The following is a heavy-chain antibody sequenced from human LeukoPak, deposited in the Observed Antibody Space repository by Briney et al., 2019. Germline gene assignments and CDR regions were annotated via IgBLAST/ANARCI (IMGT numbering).Heavy chain of an antibody. CDR1: GFTFSSYS. J-gene: IGHJ4*02. CDR2: ISSSSSYI. CDR3: AKDHDYSNYYFDY. D-gene: IGHD4-11*01. Sequence: GGSLGLSCAASGFTFSSYSMNWVRQAPGKGLEWVSSISSSSSYIYYADSVKGRSTISRDNSKNTLYLQMNSPRAEDTAVYYCAKDHDYSNYYFDYWGQGTLVTVSS. V-gene: IGHV3-21*01.